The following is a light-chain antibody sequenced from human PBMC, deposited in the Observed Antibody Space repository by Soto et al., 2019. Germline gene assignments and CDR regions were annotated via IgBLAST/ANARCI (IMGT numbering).Light chain of an antibody. V-gene: IGLV1-44*01. CDR1: SSNIGSNT. Sequence: QSVLTQPPSASGTPGQRVTISCSGSSSNIGSNTVNWYQQLPGTAPKLLIYSNNQRPSGVPDRFSGSKSGTSASLAICVFRREGESCFGCGARNGDVNVYVFGTGNKETVL. CDR2: SNN. CDR3: GARNGDVNVYV. J-gene: IGLJ1*01.